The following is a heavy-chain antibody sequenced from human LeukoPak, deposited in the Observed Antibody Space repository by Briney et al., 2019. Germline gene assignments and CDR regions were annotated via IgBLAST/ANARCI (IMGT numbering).Heavy chain of an antibody. CDR3: ARGVDYGLDV. CDR1: DFILRVYG. V-gene: IGHV3-74*01. Sequence: GGSLRLSCAASDFILRVYGMNWVRQAPGKGLVWVSHVNFDGSSTSYADSVKGRFTISRDNARNTLYLQMNSLRVEDTAVYYCARGVDYGLDVWGQGTTVTVSS. J-gene: IGHJ6*02. CDR2: VNFDGSST. D-gene: IGHD2-15*01.